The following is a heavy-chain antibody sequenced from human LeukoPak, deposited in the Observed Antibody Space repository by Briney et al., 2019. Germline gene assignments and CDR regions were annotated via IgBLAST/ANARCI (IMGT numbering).Heavy chain of an antibody. J-gene: IGHJ4*02. CDR1: EFTFSRYE. D-gene: IGHD3-22*01. CDR3: ERAPLYYYDSSGYAPYFDY. V-gene: IGHV3-48*03. Sequence: GGTLRLSCAASEFTFSRYEMKLVRKAPVKGLERVSYISSSGSTIYYADSVKGRFTISRDNAKNSLYLQMNSPRADDTAVYYCERAPLYYYDSSGYAPYFDYWGQGTLVTVSS. CDR2: ISSSGSTI.